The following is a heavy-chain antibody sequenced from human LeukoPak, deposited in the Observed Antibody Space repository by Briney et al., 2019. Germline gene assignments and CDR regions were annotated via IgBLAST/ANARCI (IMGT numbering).Heavy chain of an antibody. Sequence: GRSLRLSCAASGFTFSSYAMHWVRQAPGKGLEWVAVISYDGSNKYYADSVKGRFTISRDNSKNTLYLQMNSLRAEDTAVYYCERDSFDYRGQGTLVTVS. CDR1: GFTFSSYA. J-gene: IGHJ4*02. CDR3: ERDSFDY. V-gene: IGHV3-30*04. CDR2: ISYDGSNK.